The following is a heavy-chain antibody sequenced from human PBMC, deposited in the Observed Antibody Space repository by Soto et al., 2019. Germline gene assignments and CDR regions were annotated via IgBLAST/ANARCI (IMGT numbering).Heavy chain of an antibody. J-gene: IGHJ4*01. CDR1: W. CDR3: VQADVGVGIGF. Sequence: WLLCVYQDPGKGLVWVSHINGDESSITYADSVKGRFTVSRDNAKNTVYLQMNSLRAEDTSVYYCVQADVGVGIGFSGHGTLVTRSS. D-gene: IGHD1-26*01. CDR2: INGDESSI. V-gene: IGHV3-74*03.